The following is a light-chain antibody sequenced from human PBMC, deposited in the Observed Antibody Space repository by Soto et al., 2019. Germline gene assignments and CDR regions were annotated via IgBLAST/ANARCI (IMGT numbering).Light chain of an antibody. J-gene: IGLJ1*01. CDR1: SSNIGAGYD. CDR3: QSYDRSLSVLYV. CDR2: GSS. V-gene: IGLV1-40*01. Sequence: QSALTQPPSVSGAPGQRVSISCTGSSSNIGAGYDVHWFQQLPGTAPKLLIYGSSNRPSGVPDRFSGSKSGTSASLAITGLQAEDEADYYCQSYDRSLSVLYVFGTGTKVSV.